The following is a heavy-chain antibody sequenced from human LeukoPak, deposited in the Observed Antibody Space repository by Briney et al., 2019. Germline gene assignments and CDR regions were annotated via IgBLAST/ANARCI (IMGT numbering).Heavy chain of an antibody. V-gene: IGHV4-39*01. J-gene: IGHJ4*02. Sequence: SETLSLTCTVSGGSISSSSYYWGWIRQPPGKGLEWIGSIYYSGSTYYNPSLKSRVTISVDTSKNQFSLKLSSVTAADTAVYYCARQTGYMGIDYWGQGTLVTVSS. D-gene: IGHD5-18*01. CDR1: GGSISSSSYY. CDR2: IYYSGST. CDR3: ARQTGYMGIDY.